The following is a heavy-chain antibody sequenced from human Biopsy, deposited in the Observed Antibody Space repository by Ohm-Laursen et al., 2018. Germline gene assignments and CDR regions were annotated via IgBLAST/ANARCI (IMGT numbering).Heavy chain of an antibody. D-gene: IGHD3-10*01. CDR2: ITWNSGHI. CDR1: DFTFDDYA. V-gene: IGHV3-9*01. CDR3: VKDIRRYFYGMDV. J-gene: IGHJ6*02. Sequence: SLRLSCSASDFTFDDYAMSWVRQRSGKGLEWVSGITWNSGHIAYADSVKGRFTISRDNAKNVLWLQMNSLRVDDTAMYYCVKDIRRYFYGMDVLGQGTTVTVS.